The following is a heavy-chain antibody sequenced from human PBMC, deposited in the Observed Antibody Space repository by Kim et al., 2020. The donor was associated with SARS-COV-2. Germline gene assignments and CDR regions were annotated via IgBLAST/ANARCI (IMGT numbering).Heavy chain of an antibody. Sequence: GGSLRLSCAASGFTFSNAWMSWVRQAPGKGLEWVGRIKSKTDGGTADYAAPVKGRFTISRDDSKNTLYLQMNSLKTEDTAVYYCTTDGDGTMIVEGAFDIWGQGTMVTVSS. CDR1: GFTFSNAW. D-gene: IGHD3-22*01. V-gene: IGHV3-15*01. CDR3: TTDGDGTMIVEGAFDI. CDR2: IKSKTDGGTA. J-gene: IGHJ3*02.